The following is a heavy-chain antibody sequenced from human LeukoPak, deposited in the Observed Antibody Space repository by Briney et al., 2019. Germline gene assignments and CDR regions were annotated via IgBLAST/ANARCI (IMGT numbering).Heavy chain of an antibody. V-gene: IGHV3-9*01. Sequence: PGGSLRLSCAASGFTFDVYAMHWVRQAPGKGLEWVSGISWNSGSIGYADSVKGRFTISRDNAKNSLYLQMNSLRAEDTAVYYCAKSVSSSWAFDYWGQGTLVTVSS. D-gene: IGHD6-13*01. CDR2: ISWNSGSI. CDR1: GFTFDVYA. CDR3: AKSVSSSWAFDY. J-gene: IGHJ4*02.